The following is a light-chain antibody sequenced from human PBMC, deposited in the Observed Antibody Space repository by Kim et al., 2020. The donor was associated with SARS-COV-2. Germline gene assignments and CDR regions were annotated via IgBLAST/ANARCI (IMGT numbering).Light chain of an antibody. CDR3: QQHNGY. V-gene: IGKV1-5*01. J-gene: IGKJ4*01. CDR2: AVS. CDR1: QSITSG. Sequence: TLSASVGDTVTITCRASQSITSGLAWYQQKPGKAPKLLIYAVSSLDSGVPSRFSGSGSGTQFTLTIRSLQPDDFATYYCQQHNGYFGGGTKVDIK.